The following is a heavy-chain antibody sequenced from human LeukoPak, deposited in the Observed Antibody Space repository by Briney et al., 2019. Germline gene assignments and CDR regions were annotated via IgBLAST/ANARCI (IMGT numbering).Heavy chain of an antibody. CDR2: ISSTSSYI. V-gene: IGHV3-21*01. J-gene: IGHJ4*02. CDR3: ARGAGGYSYATHLDY. Sequence: GGSLRLSCAASGFTFSSYSMNWVRQAPGKGLEWVSSISSTSSYIFYADSLKGRFTISRDNAKNSLFLQMNGLRAEDTAVYYCARGAGGYSYATHLDYWGQGTLVTVSS. CDR1: GFTFSSYS. D-gene: IGHD5-18*01.